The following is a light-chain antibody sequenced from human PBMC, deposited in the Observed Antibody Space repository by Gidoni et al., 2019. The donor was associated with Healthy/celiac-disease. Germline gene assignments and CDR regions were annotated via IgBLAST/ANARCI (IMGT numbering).Light chain of an antibody. Sequence: QSVLTQPPPVSGAPGQRVTISCTGSSSNIGAGYDVHWYQQLPGTAPKLLIYGTSNRPSGVPDRFSGSKSGTSASLAIPGLQAEDEADYYCQSYDSSLSGSVFGGGTKLTVL. CDR2: GTS. CDR1: SSNIGAGYD. V-gene: IGLV1-40*01. CDR3: QSYDSSLSGSV. J-gene: IGLJ2*01.